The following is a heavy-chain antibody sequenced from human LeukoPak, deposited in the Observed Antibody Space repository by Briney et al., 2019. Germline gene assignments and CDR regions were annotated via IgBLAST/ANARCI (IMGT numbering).Heavy chain of an antibody. J-gene: IGHJ3*01. CDR1: GGSISDYY. Sequence: SETLSLTCTVSGGSISDYYWSWIRQPPGKGLEWIGYIYYSGSNNYNPSLKSRVTISVDTSKNQLSLKLSSVTAADTAVYYCARNLEMATITSPFDLWGQGTMVTVSS. V-gene: IGHV4-59*01. D-gene: IGHD5-24*01. CDR3: ARNLEMATITSPFDL. CDR2: IYYSGSN.